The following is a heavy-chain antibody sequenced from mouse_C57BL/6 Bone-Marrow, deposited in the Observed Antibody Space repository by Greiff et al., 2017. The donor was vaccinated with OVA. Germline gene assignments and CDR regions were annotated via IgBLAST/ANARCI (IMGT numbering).Heavy chain of an antibody. V-gene: IGHV1-64*01. J-gene: IGHJ3*01. CDR3: ARAGGLPFAY. CDR2: IHPNSGSN. D-gene: IGHD2-2*01. Sequence: QVQLQQPGAELVKPGASVKLSCKASGYTFTSYWMHWVKQRPGQGLEWIGMIHPNSGSNKYNEKFKSKATLTVDKSSSTADMHLRSLTSADSAVYYCARAGGLPFAYWGQGTLVTVSA. CDR1: GYTFTSYW.